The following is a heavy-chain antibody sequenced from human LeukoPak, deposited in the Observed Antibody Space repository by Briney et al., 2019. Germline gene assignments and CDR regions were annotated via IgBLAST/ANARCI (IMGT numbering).Heavy chain of an antibody. CDR3: ARGESH. Sequence: SEALSLTRPNCGWCLNGYCWIRLRQPPGKGLEWIGEINHSGSTNYNPSLKSRVTISVDTSKNQFSLKLSSVTAADTAVYYCARGESHWGQGTLVTVSS. V-gene: IGHV4-34*01. J-gene: IGHJ4*02. CDR2: INHSGST. CDR1: GWCLNGYC.